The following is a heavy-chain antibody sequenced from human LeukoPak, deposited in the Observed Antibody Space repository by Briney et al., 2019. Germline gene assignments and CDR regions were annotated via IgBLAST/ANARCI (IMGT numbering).Heavy chain of an antibody. Sequence: GGSLRLSCAASGFTFDDYAMHWVRQAPGKGLEWVSGISWNSGSIGYADSVKGRFTISRDNAKNSLYLQMNSLRAEDTAVYYCARDPVAAPIYYFDYWGQGTLVTVSS. CDR3: ARDPVAAPIYYFDY. CDR1: GFTFDDYA. CDR2: ISWNSGSI. J-gene: IGHJ4*02. V-gene: IGHV3-9*01. D-gene: IGHD6-19*01.